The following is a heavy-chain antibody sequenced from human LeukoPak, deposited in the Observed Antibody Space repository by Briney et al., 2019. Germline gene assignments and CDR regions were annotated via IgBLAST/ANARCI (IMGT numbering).Heavy chain of an antibody. D-gene: IGHD5-24*01. Sequence: PGGSLRLSCTASGLIFSDYGMNWVRQAPGKGLEWVSYIGYRSSPIHYADSVKGRFTISRDNAKNSLYLQMNSLRAEDTAVYYCARAPRADDNWFDPWGQGTLVTVSS. CDR3: ARAPRADDNWFDP. CDR1: GLIFSDYG. V-gene: IGHV3-48*01. J-gene: IGHJ5*02. CDR2: IGYRSSPI.